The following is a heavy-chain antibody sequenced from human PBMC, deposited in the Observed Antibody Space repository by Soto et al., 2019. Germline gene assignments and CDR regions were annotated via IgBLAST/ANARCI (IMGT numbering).Heavy chain of an antibody. J-gene: IGHJ3*02. CDR2: INPSGGST. V-gene: IGHV1-46*01. CDR1: GYTFTSYY. D-gene: IGHD6-13*01. CDR3: ARAMSSSSWSYDAFDI. Sequence: GASVKVSCKASGYTFTSYYMHWVRQAPGQGLEWMGIINPSGGSTSYAQEFQGRVTMTRDTSTSTVYMELSSLRSEDTAVYYCARAMSSSSWSYDAFDIWGQGTMVTVS.